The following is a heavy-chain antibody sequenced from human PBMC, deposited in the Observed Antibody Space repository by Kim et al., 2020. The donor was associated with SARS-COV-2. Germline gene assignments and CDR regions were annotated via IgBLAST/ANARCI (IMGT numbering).Heavy chain of an antibody. Sequence: SVKVSCKASGGTFSSYAISWVRQAPGQGLEWMGGIIPIFGTANYAQKFQGRVTITADESTSTAYMELSSLRSEDTAVYYCARSLSYYYDSSGSYGMDVWGQGTTVTVSS. J-gene: IGHJ6*02. D-gene: IGHD3-22*01. CDR2: IIPIFGTA. V-gene: IGHV1-69*13. CDR3: ARSLSYYYDSSGSYGMDV. CDR1: GGTFSSYA.